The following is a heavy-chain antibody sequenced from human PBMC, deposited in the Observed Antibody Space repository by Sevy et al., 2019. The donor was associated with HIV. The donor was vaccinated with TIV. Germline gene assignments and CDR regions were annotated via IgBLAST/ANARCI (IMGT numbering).Heavy chain of an antibody. CDR3: ATAVMITFGGVIANDY. V-gene: IGHV1-24*01. J-gene: IGHJ4*02. Sequence: ASVKVSCKVSGYTLTELSMHWVRQAPGKGLEWMGGFDPEDGETIYAQKFQGRVTMTEDTSTDTAYMELSSLGSEDTAVYYCATAVMITFGGVIANDYWGQGTLVTVSS. D-gene: IGHD3-16*02. CDR2: FDPEDGET. CDR1: GYTLTELS.